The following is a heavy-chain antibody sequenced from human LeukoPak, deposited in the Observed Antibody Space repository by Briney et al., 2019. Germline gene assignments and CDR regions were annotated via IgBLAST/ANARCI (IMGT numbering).Heavy chain of an antibody. V-gene: IGHV4-31*03. J-gene: IGHJ6*02. CDR1: GGSINSGAYY. Sequence: SSETLSLTCTVSGGSINSGAYYWSWIRQHPGKGLEWIGYIFYNGNTFYNPSLQSRVTISMDTSQNQFSLKLSSVTAADTAVYYCARGPVVPAALYYYYGMDVWGQGTTVTVSS. CDR2: IFYNGNT. D-gene: IGHD2-2*01. CDR3: ARGPVVPAALYYYYGMDV.